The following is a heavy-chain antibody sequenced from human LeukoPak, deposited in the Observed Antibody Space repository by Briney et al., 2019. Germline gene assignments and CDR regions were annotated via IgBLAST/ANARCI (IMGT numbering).Heavy chain of an antibody. CDR2: IYYSGST. D-gene: IGHD3-22*01. V-gene: IGHV4-31*03. CDR3: ARVPYSSGPSFDY. Sequence: SQTLSLTCTVSGGSISSGGYSWSWIRQHPGQGLEWIGYIYYSGSTYYNPSLKSRVTISVDTSKNQFSLKLSSVTAADTAVYYCARVPYSSGPSFDYWGQGTLVTVSS. CDR1: GGSISSGGYS. J-gene: IGHJ4*02.